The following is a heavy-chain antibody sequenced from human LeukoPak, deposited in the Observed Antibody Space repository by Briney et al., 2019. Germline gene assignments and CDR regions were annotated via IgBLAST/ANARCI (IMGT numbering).Heavy chain of an antibody. V-gene: IGHV4-30-4*01. Sequence: SETLSLTCTVSGGSISSGDYYWSWIRQPPGKGLEWIGCIYYSGTTFYNPSLKSRLTISVDASKNQFSLKVSSVTAADTAVYYCARNQDGYANFDYWGQGTLVTVSS. CDR2: IYYSGTT. CDR3: ARNQDGYANFDY. J-gene: IGHJ4*02. CDR1: GGSISSGDYY. D-gene: IGHD5-24*01.